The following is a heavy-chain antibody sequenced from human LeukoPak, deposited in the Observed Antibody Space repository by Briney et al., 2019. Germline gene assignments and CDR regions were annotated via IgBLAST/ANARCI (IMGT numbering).Heavy chain of an antibody. J-gene: IGHJ5*02. CDR2: INTNTGNP. V-gene: IGHV7-4-1*02. Sequence: ASVKVSCKTSGYTFTSYAMNWVRQAPGQGLEWMGWINTNTGNPTYAQGFTGRFVFSLDTSVSTAYLQISSLKAEDTAVYYCARDVIVLVPAAPNWLDPWGQGTLVTVSS. D-gene: IGHD2-2*01. CDR3: ARDVIVLVPAAPNWLDP. CDR1: GYTFTSYA.